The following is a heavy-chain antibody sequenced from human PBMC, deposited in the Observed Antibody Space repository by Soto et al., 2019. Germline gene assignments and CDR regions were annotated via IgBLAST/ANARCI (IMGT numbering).Heavy chain of an antibody. J-gene: IGHJ4*02. CDR1: RGTFSYNT. CDR3: ATNYGSESTHFDY. CDR2: VIPMVGMS. Sequence: QVQLVQSGAEVKKPGSSVKVSCTASRGTFSYNTISWVRQAPGQGLEWMGRVIPMVGMSSYAHKFQGRLTITADKSTSTVYMVLNSLRPEDTAVYYCATNYGSESTHFDYWGQGTLVTVSS. V-gene: IGHV1-69*02. D-gene: IGHD3-10*01.